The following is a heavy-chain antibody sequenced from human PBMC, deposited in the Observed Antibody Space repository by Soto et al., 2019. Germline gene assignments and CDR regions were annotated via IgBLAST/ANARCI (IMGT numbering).Heavy chain of an antibody. CDR1: GFSLSATGVG. D-gene: IGHD3-10*01. CDR2: IYWNDDK. V-gene: IGHV2-5*01. Sequence: QITLKESGPTLVKPTQTLTLTCTFSGFSLSATGVGVGWIRQPPGKALEWLALIYWNDDKRYSPSLKNRLSITKETAKNPVVLTMTNVDLVDKASYYCAHTCYDYGSRAECVYGMVVWGQGTTVTVSS. CDR3: AHTCYDYGSRAECVYGMVV. J-gene: IGHJ6*02.